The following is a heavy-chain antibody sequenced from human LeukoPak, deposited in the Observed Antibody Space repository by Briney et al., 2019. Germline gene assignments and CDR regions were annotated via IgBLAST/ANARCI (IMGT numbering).Heavy chain of an antibody. CDR2: ISSSSSYI. D-gene: IGHD4-17*01. CDR3: ARDDYGDYLGMDV. J-gene: IGHJ6*02. CDR1: GFTFSSSA. Sequence: GGSLRLSCAASGFTFSSSAMSWVRQAPGKGLEWVSSISSSSSYIYYADSVKGRFTISRDNAKNSLYLQMNSLRAEDTAVYYCARDDYGDYLGMDVWGQGTTVTVSS. V-gene: IGHV3-21*01.